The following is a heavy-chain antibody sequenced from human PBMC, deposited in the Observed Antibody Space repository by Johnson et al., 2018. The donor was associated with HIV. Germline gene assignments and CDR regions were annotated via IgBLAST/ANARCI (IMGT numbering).Heavy chain of an antibody. V-gene: IGHV3-30*03. CDR2: ISYDGSNK. CDR1: GFTFSSYG. J-gene: IGHJ3*02. Sequence: QLVESGGGVVQPGRSLRLSCAASGFTFSSYGMHWVRQAPGKGLEWVAVISYDGSNKYYADSVKGRFTISRDNSKNTLYLQMNSLRAEDTAVYYCARVGDSSSSLGAFDIWGQGTMVTVSS. D-gene: IGHD6-6*01. CDR3: ARVGDSSSSLGAFDI.